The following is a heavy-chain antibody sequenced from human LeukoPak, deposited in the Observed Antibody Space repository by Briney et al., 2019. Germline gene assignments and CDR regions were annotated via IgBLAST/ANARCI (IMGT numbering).Heavy chain of an antibody. CDR1: GFTVSSNY. CDR3: AKNVAAAGDGY. CDR2: IYSGGST. J-gene: IGHJ4*02. Sequence: GGSLRLSCAASGFTVSSNYMSWVRQAPGKGLEWVSVIYSGGSTYYADSVKGRFTISRDNSKNTLYLQMNSLRAEDTAVYYCAKNVAAAGDGYWGQGTPVTVSS. D-gene: IGHD6-13*01. V-gene: IGHV3-53*01.